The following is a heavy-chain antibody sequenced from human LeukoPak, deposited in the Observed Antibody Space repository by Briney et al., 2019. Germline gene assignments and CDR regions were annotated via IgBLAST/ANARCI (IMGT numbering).Heavy chain of an antibody. V-gene: IGHV4-39*02. CDR3: ARDEPGYSSSWENY. J-gene: IGHJ4*02. Sequence: PSETLSLTCTVSGGSISSSSYYWGWIRQPPGKGLEWIGSIYYSGSTYYNPSLKSRVTISVDTSKNQFSLKLSSVTAADTAVYYCARDEPGYSSSWENYWGQGTLVTVSS. D-gene: IGHD6-13*01. CDR2: IYYSGST. CDR1: GGSISSSSYY.